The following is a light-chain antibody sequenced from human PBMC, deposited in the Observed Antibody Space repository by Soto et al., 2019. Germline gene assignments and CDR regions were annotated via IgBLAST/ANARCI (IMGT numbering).Light chain of an antibody. CDR1: QSISDT. V-gene: IGKV3-15*01. J-gene: IGKJ1*01. CDR3: QQYNSYQGT. CDR2: GAS. Sequence: EIVMTQSPATLSVSPGGRATLSCRASQSISDTLAWYQQKPGQAPRLLIYGASRRATGFPARFSGSGSGTDFSLTISRLEPEDFATYYCQQYNSYQGTFGQGTKVDIK.